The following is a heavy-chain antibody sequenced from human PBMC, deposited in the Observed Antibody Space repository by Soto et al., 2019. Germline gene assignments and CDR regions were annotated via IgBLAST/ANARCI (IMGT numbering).Heavy chain of an antibody. V-gene: IGHV4-34*01. CDR3: ARTGSGSLAAFDI. D-gene: IGHD1-26*01. Sequence: SETLSLTCAVYGGSFSGYYWSWIRQPPGKGLEWIGEINHSGSTNYNPSLKSRVTISVDTSKNQFSLKLSSVTAADTAVYYCARTGSGSLAAFDIWGQGTMVTVSS. J-gene: IGHJ3*02. CDR1: GGSFSGYY. CDR2: INHSGST.